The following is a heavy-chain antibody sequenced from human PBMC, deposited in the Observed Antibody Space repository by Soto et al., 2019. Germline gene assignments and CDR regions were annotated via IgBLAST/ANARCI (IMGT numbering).Heavy chain of an antibody. J-gene: IGHJ4*02. CDR3: TRGGTRTTYWGLFDS. D-gene: IGHD7-27*01. V-gene: IGHV3-74*01. CDR1: GFTFSDNW. CDR2: ISGDASST. Sequence: EVKVVESGGGLVQPGGSLRLSCAASGFTFSDNWMHWVRQPPGKGPVWVSRISGDASSTSYADSVKGRFTISRDSAKNTVYLQMDSLRVEDTAVYYCTRGGTRTTYWGLFDSWGQGTLVTVPS.